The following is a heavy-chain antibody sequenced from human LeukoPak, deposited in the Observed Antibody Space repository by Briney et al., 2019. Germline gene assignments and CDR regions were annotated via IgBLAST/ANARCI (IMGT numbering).Heavy chain of an antibody. J-gene: IGHJ4*02. CDR3: ARASGYSGYDPFDY. D-gene: IGHD5-12*01. CDR1: GFTVSSNY. Sequence: GGSLRLSCAASGFTVSSNYMSWVRQAPGKGLEWVSVIYSGGDTYYADSVKGRFTISKDNSKNTLYLQMNTLRAEDAAVYYCARASGYSGYDPFDYWGQGTLVTVSS. V-gene: IGHV3-53*01. CDR2: IYSGGDT.